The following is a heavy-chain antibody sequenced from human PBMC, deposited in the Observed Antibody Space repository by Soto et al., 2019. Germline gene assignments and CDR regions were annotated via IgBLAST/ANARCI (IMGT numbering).Heavy chain of an antibody. CDR1: GFSLSSSGVG. D-gene: IGHD3-3*01. V-gene: IGHV2-5*01. Sequence: QITLKESGPALVKPTQPLTLTCTFSGFSLSSSGVGVGWIRQPPGKALEWLALIFWNDDKRYSPSLKSRLTITKDNAKNQVVLTMTNIYPVDTATYSCAHRPYDFWSGYFGSDYFDYWGQRTLFTVSS. CDR2: IFWNDDK. J-gene: IGHJ4*02. CDR3: AHRPYDFWSGYFGSDYFDY.